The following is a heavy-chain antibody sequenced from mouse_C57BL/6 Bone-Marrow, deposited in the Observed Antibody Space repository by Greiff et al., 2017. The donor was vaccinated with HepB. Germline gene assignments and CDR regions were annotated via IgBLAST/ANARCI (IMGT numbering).Heavy chain of an antibody. CDR1: GFTFSSYG. V-gene: IGHV5-6*01. Sequence: EVQRVESGGDLVKPGGSLKLSCAASGFTFSSYGMSWVRQTPDKRLEWVATISSGGSYTYYPDSVKGRFTISRDNAKNTLYLQMSRLKSEDTAMYYCARHPYYGSSYWYFDVWGTGTTVTVSS. CDR3: ARHPYYGSSYWYFDV. J-gene: IGHJ1*03. D-gene: IGHD1-1*01. CDR2: ISSGGSYT.